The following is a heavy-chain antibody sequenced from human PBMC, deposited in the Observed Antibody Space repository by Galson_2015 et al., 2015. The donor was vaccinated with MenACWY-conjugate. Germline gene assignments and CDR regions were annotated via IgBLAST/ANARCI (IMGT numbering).Heavy chain of an antibody. CDR3: ARNIEQWVASMDV. V-gene: IGHV3-48*02. D-gene: IGHD6-19*01. CDR1: GFTFSTYS. J-gene: IGHJ6*02. Sequence: SLRLSCAASGFTFSTYSMNWVRQAPGKGLEWISYISSTSGTIYYADSVKGRFTISRDNAKNSLYLQMNSLRDEDTAVYYCARNIEQWVASMDVWGQGTTVIVSS. CDR2: ISSTSGTI.